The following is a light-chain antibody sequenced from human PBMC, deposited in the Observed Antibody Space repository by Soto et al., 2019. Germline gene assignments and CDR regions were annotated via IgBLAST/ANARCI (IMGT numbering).Light chain of an antibody. J-gene: IGLJ2*01. CDR2: EVS. CDR1: SDDVGSYNY. V-gene: IGLV2-14*01. Sequence: QSALTQPASVSGSPGQSITISCTGSSDDVGSYNYVSWYQQHPGKAPKIILFEVSDRPSGVSNRFSGSKSGNTASLVISGLQTEDEADYYCSSYTGTSTLVFGGGTKLTVL. CDR3: SSYTGTSTLV.